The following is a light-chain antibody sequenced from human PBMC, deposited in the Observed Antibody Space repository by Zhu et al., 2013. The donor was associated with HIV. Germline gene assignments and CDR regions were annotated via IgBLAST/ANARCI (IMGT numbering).Light chain of an antibody. CDR3: QQSYIAPPXT. Sequence: DIQMTQSPSSLSASIGDRVTITCRASQFIASYLSWYQHKPGKAPKLLIYAASSLQSGVPSRFSGSESGTDFNLTISSLQAEDFATYYCQQSYIAPPXTFGGGTKVE. V-gene: IGKV1-39*01. CDR1: QFIASY. J-gene: IGKJ4*01. CDR2: AAS.